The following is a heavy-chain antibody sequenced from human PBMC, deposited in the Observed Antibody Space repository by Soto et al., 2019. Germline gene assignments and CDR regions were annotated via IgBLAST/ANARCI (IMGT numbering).Heavy chain of an antibody. J-gene: IGHJ6*03. Sequence: EVQLVESGGGLVQPGGSLRLSCAASGFTFSNYWMYWVRQAPGKGLVWVSRINSEGSVSSYADSVKGRLTISRDNGKTTLYMQMDSLRAEDTAVYYCARGDCVGITCYSLAGSFYYYMDVWGKGTRVTVFS. V-gene: IGHV3-74*01. CDR1: GFTFSNYW. D-gene: IGHD2-15*01. CDR2: INSEGSVS. CDR3: ARGDCVGITCYSLAGSFYYYMDV.